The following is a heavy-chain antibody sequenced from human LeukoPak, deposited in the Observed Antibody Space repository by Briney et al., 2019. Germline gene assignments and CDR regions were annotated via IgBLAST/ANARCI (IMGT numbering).Heavy chain of an antibody. D-gene: IGHD3-16*01. CDR1: GYTFSSYG. Sequence: GASVKVSCKASGYTFSSYGIGWMRQAPRQGLEWMGWITAGNGNTNYAQKVQGRVTMTTDTSTSTAYMELRSLRSDDTAVYFCARGVGGQSFDYWGQGTLVTVSS. CDR3: ARGVGGQSFDY. J-gene: IGHJ4*02. V-gene: IGHV1-18*01. CDR2: ITAGNGNT.